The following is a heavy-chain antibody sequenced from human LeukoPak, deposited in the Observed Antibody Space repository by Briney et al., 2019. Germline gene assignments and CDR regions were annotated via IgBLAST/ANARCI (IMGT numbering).Heavy chain of an antibody. V-gene: IGHV3-48*03. Sequence: GGSLRLSCVASGFTFSRYEMNWVRQAPGKGLEWVSYISLLGDTIYYADSVKGRFTISRDNAKNSLFLQMSSLRPEDTAIYYCVREYSDQLLWTALDYWGQGALVTVSS. CDR2: ISLLGDTI. CDR1: GFTFSRYE. CDR3: VREYSDQLLWTALDY. D-gene: IGHD2-2*01. J-gene: IGHJ4*02.